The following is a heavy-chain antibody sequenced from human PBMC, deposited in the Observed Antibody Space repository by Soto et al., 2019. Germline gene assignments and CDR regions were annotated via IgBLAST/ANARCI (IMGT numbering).Heavy chain of an antibody. CDR3: VSSFRGIFSFDC. CDR1: SGSISSSYW. Sequence: QVQLQESGPGLVKPSGTLSLTCAVSSGSISSSYWWSWVRQPPGKGLEWIGEIYHDGSTSYTPSIKSRVTMSVDKSKNQVSLKLSSVTAADTAVYYRVSSFRGIFSFDCWGQGTPVTVSS. CDR2: IYHDGST. D-gene: IGHD3-10*01. J-gene: IGHJ4*02. V-gene: IGHV4-4*02.